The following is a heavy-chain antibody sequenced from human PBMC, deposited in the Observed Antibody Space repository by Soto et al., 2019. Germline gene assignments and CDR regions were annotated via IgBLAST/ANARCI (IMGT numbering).Heavy chain of an antibody. V-gene: IGHV3-23*01. D-gene: IGHD1-26*01. CDR2: ISGSGGST. J-gene: IGHJ4*02. Sequence: GGSLRLSCTVSGFTFVTYGMGWVRQAPGKGLEWVSGISGSGGSTYYADSVEGRFSLSRDNIKNTLHLQMNGLRPEDSAVYFCVREGQSYGPFDYWGQGALVTVSS. CDR1: GFTFVTYG. CDR3: VREGQSYGPFDY.